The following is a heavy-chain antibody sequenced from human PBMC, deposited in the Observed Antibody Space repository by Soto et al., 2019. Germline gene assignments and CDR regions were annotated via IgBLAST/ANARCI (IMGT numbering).Heavy chain of an antibody. CDR3: ARLGGYYQALDS. CDR1: GGSINNYY. V-gene: IGHV4-59*08. D-gene: IGHD3-22*01. CDR2: IYYAGTT. J-gene: IGHJ4*02. Sequence: ETLSLTCTVSGGSINNYYWSWIRQPPGKGLEFIGYIYYAGTTTYNPSLKSRVTISVDTSKNQFSLKLSSVTAADTAVYYCARLGGYYQALDSWGQGTLVTVSS.